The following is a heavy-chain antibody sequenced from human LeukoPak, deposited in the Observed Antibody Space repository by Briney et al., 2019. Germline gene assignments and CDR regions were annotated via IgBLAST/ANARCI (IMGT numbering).Heavy chain of an antibody. CDR2: IKQDGSEK. CDR1: GFTFSSYW. CDR3: ARSKRSSGWYYYYYYMDV. J-gene: IGHJ6*03. V-gene: IGHV3-7*01. D-gene: IGHD6-19*01. Sequence: PGGSLRLSCAASGFTFSSYWMSWVRKAPGKGLEWVANIKQDGSEKYYVDSVKGRFTISRDNAKNSLYLQMNSLRAEDTAVYYCARSKRSSGWYYYYYYMDVWGKGTTVTISS.